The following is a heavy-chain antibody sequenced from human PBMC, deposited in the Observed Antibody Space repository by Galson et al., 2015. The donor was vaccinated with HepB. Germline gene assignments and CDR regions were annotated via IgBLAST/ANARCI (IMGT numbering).Heavy chain of an antibody. J-gene: IGHJ3*02. CDR1: GFPYSTST. Sequence: SLRLSCAASGFPYSTSTMVWFRQAAGKGLEWLSYIDSTSRAISYADSVKGRFTVSRDNGQNSLSLQMNSLRVGDTAVYYCARDVPILGGAFDIWGQGTIVSVSA. CDR3: ARDVPILGGAFDI. V-gene: IGHV3-48*01. D-gene: IGHD2-21*01. CDR2: IDSTSRAI.